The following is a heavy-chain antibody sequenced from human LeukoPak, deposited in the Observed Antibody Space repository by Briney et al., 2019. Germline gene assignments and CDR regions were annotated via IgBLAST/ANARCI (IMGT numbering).Heavy chain of an antibody. J-gene: IGHJ1*01. CDR1: GFTFDDYA. CDR3: AKDMDRTGWYFQH. Sequence: GGSLRLSCAATGFTFDDYAMHWVRQAPGKGLEWVSGVSWNSGSIGYADSVKGRFTISRDNAKNSLYLQMNSLRAEDTALYYCAKDMDRTGWYFQHWGQGTLVTVSS. V-gene: IGHV3-9*01. CDR2: VSWNSGSI. D-gene: IGHD1-1*01.